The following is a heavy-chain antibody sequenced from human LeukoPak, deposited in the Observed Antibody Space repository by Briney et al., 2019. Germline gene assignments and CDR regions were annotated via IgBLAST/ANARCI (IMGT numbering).Heavy chain of an antibody. V-gene: IGHV4-61*01. D-gene: IGHD3-3*01. CDR3: ARDNREWSGILDS. J-gene: IGHJ4*02. CDR1: GASVSSGSYY. Sequence: SETLSLTCTVSGASVSSGSYYWTWIRQPPGKGLEWIGYIFYSGSTNHNPSLKSRVTVSIDTSNNQFSLKLSSVTAADTAVYYCARDNREWSGILDSWGQGTLVTVSS. CDR2: IFYSGST.